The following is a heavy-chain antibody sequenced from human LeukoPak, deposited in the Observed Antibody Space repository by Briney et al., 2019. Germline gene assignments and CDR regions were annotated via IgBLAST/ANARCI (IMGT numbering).Heavy chain of an antibody. CDR2: INPNSGGT. J-gene: IGHJ5*02. CDR1: GYTFTGYY. D-gene: IGHD4-17*01. CDR3: ARPSTVTTWEYWFDP. V-gene: IGHV1-2*02. Sequence: ASVKVSCKASGYTFTGYYMHWVRQAPGQGLEWMGWINPNSGGTNYAQKFQGRVTMTRDTSISTAYMELSRLRSDDTAVYYCARPSTVTTWEYWFDPWGQGTLVTVSS.